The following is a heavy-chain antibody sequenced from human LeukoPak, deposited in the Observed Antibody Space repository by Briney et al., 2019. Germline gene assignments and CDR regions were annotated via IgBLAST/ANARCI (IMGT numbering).Heavy chain of an antibody. Sequence: ASVKVSCKASGYTFTSYDINWVRQATGQGLEWMGWMNPNSGNTGYVQKFQGRVTMTRNTSISTAYMELSSLRSEDTAVYYCARGPDVYYDFWSGYYTEALRYFDYWGQGTLVTVSS. J-gene: IGHJ4*02. V-gene: IGHV1-8*01. D-gene: IGHD3-3*01. CDR2: MNPNSGNT. CDR3: ARGPDVYYDFWSGYYTEALRYFDY. CDR1: GYTFTSYD.